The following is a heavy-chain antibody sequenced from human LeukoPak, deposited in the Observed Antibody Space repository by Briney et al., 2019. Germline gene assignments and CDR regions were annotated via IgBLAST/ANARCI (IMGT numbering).Heavy chain of an antibody. CDR2: IYPGDSDT. Sequence: LGESLKISCKGSGYSFTSYWIGWVRQMPGKGLEWMGIIYPGDSDTRYSPSFQGQVTISADKSISTAYLQWSSLKASDTAMYYCARHSHSSSWYNWFDPWGQGTLVTVSS. V-gene: IGHV5-51*01. J-gene: IGHJ5*02. D-gene: IGHD6-13*01. CDR3: ARHSHSSSWYNWFDP. CDR1: GYSFTSYW.